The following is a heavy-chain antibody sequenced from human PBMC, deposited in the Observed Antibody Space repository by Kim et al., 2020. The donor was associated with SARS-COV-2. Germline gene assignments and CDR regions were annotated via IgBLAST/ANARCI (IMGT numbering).Heavy chain of an antibody. CDR2: SKE. Sequence: SKEFYVDSVKGRFTISRDNAGNSLFLQMSSLRVEDSAVYYCVRDFQGFNSWGQGTLVTVSS. V-gene: IGHV3-7*01. J-gene: IGHJ4*02. CDR3: VRDFQGFNS.